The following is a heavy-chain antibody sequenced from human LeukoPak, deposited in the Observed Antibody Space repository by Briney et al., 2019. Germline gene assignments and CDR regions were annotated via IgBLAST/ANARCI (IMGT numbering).Heavy chain of an antibody. CDR3: ARVLASETGMGP. CDR1: GGTFSSYA. CDR2: IIPIFGTA. Sequence: GSSVKVPCKASGGTFSSYAISWVRQAPGQGLEWMGGIIPIFGTANYAQKFQGRVTITADKSTSTAYMELSSLRSEDTAVYYCARVLASETGMGPWGQGTLVTVSS. D-gene: IGHD2-8*01. V-gene: IGHV1-69*06. J-gene: IGHJ4*02.